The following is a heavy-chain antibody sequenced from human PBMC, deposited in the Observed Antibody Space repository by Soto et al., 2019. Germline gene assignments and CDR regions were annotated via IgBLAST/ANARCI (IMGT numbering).Heavy chain of an antibody. CDR3: ARVLDYDFWSGYYRAFDY. J-gene: IGHJ4*02. D-gene: IGHD3-3*01. CDR1: GYTFTSYG. V-gene: IGHV1-18*01. Sequence: ASVNVSCKASGYTFTSYGISWVRQAPGQGLEWMGWISAYNGNTNYAQKLQGRVTMTTDTSTSTAYMELRSLRSDDTAVYYCARVLDYDFWSGYYRAFDYWGQGTLVTVSS. CDR2: ISAYNGNT.